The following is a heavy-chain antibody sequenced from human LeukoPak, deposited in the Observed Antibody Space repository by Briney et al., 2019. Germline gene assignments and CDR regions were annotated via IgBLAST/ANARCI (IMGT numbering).Heavy chain of an antibody. CDR2: ISAYNGNT. CDR1: GGTFSSYA. V-gene: IGHV1-18*01. J-gene: IGHJ4*02. D-gene: IGHD3-10*01. Sequence: GASVKVSCKASGGTFSSYAISWVRQAPGQGLEWMGWISAYNGNTNYAQKLQGRVTMTTDTSTSTAYMELRSLRSDDTAVYYCARGRSGSGPRVGYDYWGQGTLVTVSS. CDR3: ARGRSGSGPRVGYDY.